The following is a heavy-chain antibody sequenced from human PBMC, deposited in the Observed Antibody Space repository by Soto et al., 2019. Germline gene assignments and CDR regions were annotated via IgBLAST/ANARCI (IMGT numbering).Heavy chain of an antibody. J-gene: IGHJ4*02. V-gene: IGHV1-18*01. Sequence: QVQLVQSGAEVKKPGASVKVSCIPSGYTFTSYAISWVRQAPGQGLEWMGWINTYNGDTKYAQNFQGRVTMTTDTFTNTAYMELRSLRSDDTAVYYCARDGVAVTTGISGYWGQGTLVTVSS. CDR1: GYTFTSYA. CDR3: ARDGVAVTTGISGY. D-gene: IGHD4-4*01. CDR2: INTYNGDT.